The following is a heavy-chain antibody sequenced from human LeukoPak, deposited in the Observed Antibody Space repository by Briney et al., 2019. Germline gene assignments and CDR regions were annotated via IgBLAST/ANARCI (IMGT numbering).Heavy chain of an antibody. J-gene: IGHJ4*02. CDR1: GYSFTSYW. D-gene: IGHD5-12*01. CDR3: ARLPGIMATIDRYFDY. CDR2: IYPGDSDT. Sequence: GESLKISCKGSGYSFTSYWIGWVRQMPGKGLEWMGIIYPGDSDTRYSPSFQGQVTMSADKSISTAYLQWSSLKASDTAMYYCARLPGIMATIDRYFDYWGQGTLVTVSS. V-gene: IGHV5-51*01.